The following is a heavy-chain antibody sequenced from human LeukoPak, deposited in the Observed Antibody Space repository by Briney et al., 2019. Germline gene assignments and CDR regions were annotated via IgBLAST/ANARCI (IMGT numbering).Heavy chain of an antibody. CDR1: GFTFSSYA. CDR3: AREYCSSTSCYLFYYYYYGMDV. J-gene: IGHJ6*04. V-gene: IGHV3-30*04. CDR2: ISYDGSNK. Sequence: PGRSPRLSCAASGFTFSSYAMHWVRQAPGKGLEWVAVISYDGSNKYYADSVKGRFTISRDNSKNTLYLQMNSLRAEDTAVYYCAREYCSSTSCYLFYYYYYGMDVWGKGTTVTVSS. D-gene: IGHD2-2*01.